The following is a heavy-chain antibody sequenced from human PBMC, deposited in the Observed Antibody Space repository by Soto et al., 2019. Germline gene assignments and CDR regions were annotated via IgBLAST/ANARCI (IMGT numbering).Heavy chain of an antibody. D-gene: IGHD2-21*01. CDR3: AKDIYYFDY. CDR1: GGSFSGYY. V-gene: IGHV4-34*01. CDR2: INHSGSA. J-gene: IGHJ4*02. Sequence: NPSETLSLTCAVYGGSFSGYYWSWIRQPPGKGLEWIGEINHSGSANYNPSLKSRITISVDTSKNQFSLKLNSVTAADTAVYYCAKDIYYFDYWGQGILVTVSS.